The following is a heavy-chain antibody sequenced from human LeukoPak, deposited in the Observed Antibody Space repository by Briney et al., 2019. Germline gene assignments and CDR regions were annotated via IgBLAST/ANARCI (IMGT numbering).Heavy chain of an antibody. V-gene: IGHV1-2*02. D-gene: IGHD5-18*01. CDR2: INPNSRGT. CDR3: ARRAREYSHDAFDI. J-gene: IGHJ3*02. CDR1: GYTFTDYY. Sequence: GASVKVSCKASGYTFTDYYMHWVRQAPGQGLEWVGWINPNSRGTASAQKFQGRFSMTRDTSISTAYMELSRLRSDDTAVYYCARRAREYSHDAFDIWGQETMVTVSS.